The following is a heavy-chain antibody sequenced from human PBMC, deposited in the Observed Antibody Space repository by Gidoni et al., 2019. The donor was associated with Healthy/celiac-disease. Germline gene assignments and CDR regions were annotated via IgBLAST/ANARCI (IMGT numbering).Heavy chain of an antibody. Sequence: QVQLQESGPGLVKPSQTLSLTCAVSGGSISSGGYYWSWIRQPPGKGLEWIGYIYYSGSTYYNPSLKSRVTRSVDTSKNQFSLKLSSVTAADTAVYYCARVCRASEVKYYYDSSGYYYYFDYWGQGTLVTVSS. V-gene: IGHV4-30-4*01. CDR2: IYYSGST. J-gene: IGHJ4*02. CDR3: ARVCRASEVKYYYDSSGYYYYFDY. CDR1: GGSISSGGYY. D-gene: IGHD3-22*01.